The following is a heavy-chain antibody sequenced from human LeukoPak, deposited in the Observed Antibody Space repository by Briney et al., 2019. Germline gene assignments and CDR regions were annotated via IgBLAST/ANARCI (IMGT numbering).Heavy chain of an antibody. Sequence: ASVKVSCGASGYTFTSYDIKWVRQATGQGLEWMGRINPNSGNTDYAQKFQGRVTMTRNTSISTAYMELSSLTSEDTAMYYCARRGKGLGYYMDVWGKGTTVTISS. D-gene: IGHD3-16*01. V-gene: IGHV1-8*01. CDR2: INPNSGNT. J-gene: IGHJ6*03. CDR3: ARRGKGLGYYMDV. CDR1: GYTFTSYD.